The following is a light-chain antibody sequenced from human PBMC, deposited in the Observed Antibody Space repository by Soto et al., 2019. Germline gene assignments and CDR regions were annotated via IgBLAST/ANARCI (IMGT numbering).Light chain of an antibody. Sequence: DIQMTQSPSSVSASVGARVTITCRSSQGLSNWLAWYQQKPGQAPKFLFFAAYSVQSRVPSRFSGSRSGTDFTRPISSLQPEDVGTYYCQPTDSHLQKFGHGTKVAIK. CDR2: AAY. V-gene: IGKV1D-12*01. CDR1: QGLSNW. J-gene: IGKJ1*01. CDR3: QPTDSHLQK.